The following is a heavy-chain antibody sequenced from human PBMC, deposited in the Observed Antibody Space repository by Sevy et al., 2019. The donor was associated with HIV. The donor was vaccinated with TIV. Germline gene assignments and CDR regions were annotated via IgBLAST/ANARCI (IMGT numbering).Heavy chain of an antibody. D-gene: IGHD3-22*01. CDR2: ISYDGSHK. J-gene: IGHJ6*02. V-gene: IGHV3-30-3*01. CDR3: VRDSRWTLIVVVEVGGMDV. Sequence: GGSLRLSCVASGFTFSNYAMHWVRQAPGKGLEWVAVISYDGSHKYEVDSVNGRFTISRDNSKNTLDLQMHSLRADDTAVYYCVRDSRWTLIVVVEVGGMDVWGQGTTVTVSS. CDR1: GFTFSNYA.